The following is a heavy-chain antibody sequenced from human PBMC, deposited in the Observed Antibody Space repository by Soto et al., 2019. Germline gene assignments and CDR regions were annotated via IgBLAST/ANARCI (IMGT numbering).Heavy chain of an antibody. CDR1: GGSIRSSNW. CDR2: IYHSGST. D-gene: IGHD6-13*01. J-gene: IGHJ5*02. CDR3: ARGSAAARKMVWFDP. V-gene: IGHV4-4*02. Sequence: PSETLSLTCAVSGGSIRSSNWWSWVRQPPGKGLEWIGEIYHSGSTNYNPSLKSRVTISVDTSKNQFSLKLSSVTAADTAVYYCARGSAAARKMVWFDPWGQGTLVTVSS.